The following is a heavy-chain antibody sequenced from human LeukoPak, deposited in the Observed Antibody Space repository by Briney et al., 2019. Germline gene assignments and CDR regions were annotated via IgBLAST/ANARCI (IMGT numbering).Heavy chain of an antibody. Sequence: GGSLRLSCADSGFACSTYSTFWVRQAPGKGLEWVSSISSTSAYIYYADSLKGRFTISRDNAKNSLYLQTNSLRAEDTAVYYCARGGYRHGRYYYYMDVWGIGTAVTVSS. J-gene: IGHJ6*03. CDR3: ARGGYRHGRYYYYMDV. D-gene: IGHD5-18*01. CDR2: ISSTSAYI. V-gene: IGHV3-21*06. CDR1: GFACSTYS.